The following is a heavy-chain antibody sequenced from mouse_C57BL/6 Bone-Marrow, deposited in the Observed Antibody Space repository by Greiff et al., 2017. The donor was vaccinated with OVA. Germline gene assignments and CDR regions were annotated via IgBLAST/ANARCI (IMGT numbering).Heavy chain of an antibody. CDR2: IDPANGNT. V-gene: IGHV14-3*01. D-gene: IGHD1-1*01. CDR1: GFNIKNTY. CDR3: ARGDYGSSYGYWYFDV. Sequence: EVQLVESVAELVRPGASVKLSCTASGFNIKNTYMHWVKQRPEQGLEWIGRIDPANGNTKYAPKFQGKATITADTSSNTAYLQLSSLTSEDTAIYYCARGDYGSSYGYWYFDVWGTGTTVTVSS. J-gene: IGHJ1*03.